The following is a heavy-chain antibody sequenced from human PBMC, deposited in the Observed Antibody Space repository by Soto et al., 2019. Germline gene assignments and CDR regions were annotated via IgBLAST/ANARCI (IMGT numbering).Heavy chain of an antibody. CDR2: IYYSGST. CDR3: ARLMVYAAYFDY. D-gene: IGHD2-8*01. CDR1: GGSISSGDYY. J-gene: IGHJ4*02. Sequence: SETLSLTCTVSGGSISSGDYYWSWIRQPPGKGLEWIGYIYYSGSTYYNPSLKSRVTISVDTSKNQFSLKLSSVTAADTAVYYCARLMVYAAYFDYWGQGTLVTVSS. V-gene: IGHV4-30-4*01.